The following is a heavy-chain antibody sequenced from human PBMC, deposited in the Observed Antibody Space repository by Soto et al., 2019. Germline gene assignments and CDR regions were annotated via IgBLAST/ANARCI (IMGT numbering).Heavy chain of an antibody. CDR2: ISSSSSYI. Sequence: VGSLRLSCAASGFTFSSYSMNWVRQAPGKGLEWVSSISSSSSYIYYADSVKGRFTISRDNAKNSLYLQMNSLRAEDTAVYYCASGYSSSWFWFDPWGQGTLVTVSS. J-gene: IGHJ5*02. D-gene: IGHD6-13*01. CDR1: GFTFSSYS. V-gene: IGHV3-21*01. CDR3: ASGYSSSWFWFDP.